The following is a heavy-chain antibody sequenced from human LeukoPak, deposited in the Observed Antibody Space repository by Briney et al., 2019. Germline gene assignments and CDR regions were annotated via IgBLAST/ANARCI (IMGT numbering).Heavy chain of an antibody. J-gene: IGHJ4*02. CDR1: GYTFTGYY. CDR3: ARTGIAVAGTVY. Sequence: ASVKVSCKASGYTFTGYYMHWVRQAPGQGLGWMGRINPNSGGTNYAQKFQGRVTMTRDTSISTAYMELSRLRSDDTAVYYCARTGIAVAGTVYWGQGTLVTVSS. CDR2: INPNSGGT. D-gene: IGHD6-19*01. V-gene: IGHV1-2*06.